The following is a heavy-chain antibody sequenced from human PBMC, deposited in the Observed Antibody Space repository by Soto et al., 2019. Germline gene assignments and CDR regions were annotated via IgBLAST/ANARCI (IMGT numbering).Heavy chain of an antibody. CDR3: ARLTPLQYYDFWSGYYRNWFDP. D-gene: IGHD3-3*01. Sequence: SETLSLTCTVSGGSISSSSYYWGWIRQPPGKGLERIGSIYYSGSTYYNPSLKSRVTISVDTSKNQFSLKLSSVTAADTAVYYCARLTPLQYYDFWSGYYRNWFDPWGQGTLVTVSS. CDR2: IYYSGST. V-gene: IGHV4-39*01. CDR1: GGSISSSSYY. J-gene: IGHJ5*02.